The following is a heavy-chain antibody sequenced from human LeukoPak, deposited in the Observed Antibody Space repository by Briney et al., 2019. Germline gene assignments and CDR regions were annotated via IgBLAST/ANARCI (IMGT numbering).Heavy chain of an antibody. Sequence: PWETLSLSCAVYGGSFSGYYWSWIRQPPGKGLEWIGEINHSGSTNYNPSLKSRVTISVDTSKNQFSLKLSSVNAADTAVYYCARVPRVAAAGTVRYGMDVWGQGTTVTVSS. CDR1: GGSFSGYY. J-gene: IGHJ6*02. D-gene: IGHD6-13*01. V-gene: IGHV4-34*01. CDR3: ARVPRVAAAGTVRYGMDV. CDR2: INHSGST.